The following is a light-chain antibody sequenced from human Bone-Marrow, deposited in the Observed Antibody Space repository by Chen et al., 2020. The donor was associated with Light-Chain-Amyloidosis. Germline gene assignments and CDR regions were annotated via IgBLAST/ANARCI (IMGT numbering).Light chain of an antibody. J-gene: IGLJ3*02. CDR1: HIGSTS. CDR2: DDS. V-gene: IGLV3-21*02. Sequence: SYVLTQPSSVSVAPVQPATNSCGGNHIGSTSVHWYQQTPGQAPLLVVYDDSDRPSGIPERLSGSNSGNTATLTISRVEAGDEADYYCQVWDRSSDRPVFGGGTKLTVL. CDR3: QVWDRSSDRPV.